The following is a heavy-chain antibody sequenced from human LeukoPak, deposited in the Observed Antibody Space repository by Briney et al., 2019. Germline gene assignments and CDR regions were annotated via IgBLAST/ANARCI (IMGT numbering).Heavy chain of an antibody. CDR1: GYTFTGYY. CDR3: ARGDIVVVPADIHDY. D-gene: IGHD2-2*01. Sequence: ASVKVSCKASGYTFTGYYMHWVRQAPGQGLEWMGWINPNSGGTNYAQKFQGRVTMTRDTSISTAYMELSRLRSDDTAVYYCARGDIVVVPADIHDYWGQGTLVTVSS. V-gene: IGHV1-2*02. CDR2: INPNSGGT. J-gene: IGHJ4*02.